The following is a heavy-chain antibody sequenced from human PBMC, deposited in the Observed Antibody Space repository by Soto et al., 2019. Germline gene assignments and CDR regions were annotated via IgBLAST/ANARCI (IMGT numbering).Heavy chain of an antibody. CDR1: GFTFSSYA. D-gene: IGHD6-13*01. CDR3: ANEAAAGTLDY. V-gene: IGHV3-30-3*02. J-gene: IGHJ4*02. Sequence: GGSLRLSCAASGFTFSSYAMHWVRQAPGKGLEWVAVISYDGSNKYYADSVKGRFTISRDNSKNTLYLQMNSLRAEDTAVYYCANEAAAGTLDYWGQGTLVTVS. CDR2: ISYDGSNK.